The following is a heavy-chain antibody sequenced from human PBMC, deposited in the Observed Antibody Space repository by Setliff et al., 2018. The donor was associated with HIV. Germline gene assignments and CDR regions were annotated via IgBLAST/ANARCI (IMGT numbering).Heavy chain of an antibody. CDR2: IYTSGST. Sequence: SLTCTVSIDSISSYYWSWIRQPPGKGLEWIGYIYTSGSTKYNPSLKSRVTISLDTSKNQFSLNLSSVTAADTAVYYCARGEEDDTFDIWGHGTMVTVSS. CDR1: IDSISSYY. J-gene: IGHJ3*02. CDR3: ARGEEDDTFDI. V-gene: IGHV4-59*01.